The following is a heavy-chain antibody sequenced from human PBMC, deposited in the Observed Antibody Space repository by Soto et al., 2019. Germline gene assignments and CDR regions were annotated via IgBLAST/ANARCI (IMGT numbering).Heavy chain of an antibody. J-gene: IGHJ6*01. V-gene: IGHV1-2*02. CDR1: GSSITEYY. CDR3: ADVRSPPASHYYYGLDL. Sequence: ASVKVCCEASGSSITEYYLNSVRQASGQGLEWMGWINPNSGGTNYAQKFQGRVSMTRDTSISTAYMELSGLRSDDTAVYYCADVRSPPASHYYYGLDLWRHGTT. D-gene: IGHD3-10*02. CDR2: INPNSGGT.